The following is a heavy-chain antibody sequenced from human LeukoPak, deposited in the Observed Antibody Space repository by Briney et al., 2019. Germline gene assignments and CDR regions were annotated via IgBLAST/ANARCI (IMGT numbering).Heavy chain of an antibody. J-gene: IGHJ4*02. D-gene: IGHD1-26*01. CDR2: ISWNSGSI. V-gene: IGHV3-9*01. CDR1: GFTFDDYA. CDR3: AKAHSGSYYTHFDY. Sequence: PGGSLRLSCAASGFTFDDYAMHWVRQAPGKGLEWVSGISWNSGSIGYADSVKGRFTISRDNAKNSLYLQMNSLRAEDTALYYCAKAHSGSYYTHFDYWGQGTLVTVSS.